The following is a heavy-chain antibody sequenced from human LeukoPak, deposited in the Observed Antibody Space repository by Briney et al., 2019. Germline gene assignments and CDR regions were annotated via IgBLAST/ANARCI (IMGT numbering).Heavy chain of an antibody. V-gene: IGHV3-23*01. J-gene: IGHJ4*02. CDR1: GFTFSSYA. CDR3: AEYPEGYSSGWYVPDRYFDY. CDR2: ISGSGGST. Sequence: GGSLRLSCAASGFTFSSYAMSWVRQAPGKGLEWVSAISGSGGSTYYADSVKGRFTISRDNSKNTLYLQMNSLRAEDTAVYYCAEYPEGYSSGWYVPDRYFDYWGQGTLVTVSS. D-gene: IGHD6-19*01.